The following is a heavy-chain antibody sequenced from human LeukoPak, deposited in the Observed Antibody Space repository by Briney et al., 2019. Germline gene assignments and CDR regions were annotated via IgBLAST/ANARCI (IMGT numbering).Heavy chain of an antibody. CDR3: TRDRSRAEDD. V-gene: IGHV3-7*01. Sequence: GGSLRLSCAASGFTFSGHWMSWVRQAPGKGLEWVANINQGGSDKYYVDSVKGRFTISRDNANNLLYLQMNSRRGEDTAVYYCTRDRSRAEDDWGQGTLVTVSS. J-gene: IGHJ4*02. D-gene: IGHD1-14*01. CDR1: GFTFSGHW. CDR2: INQGGSDK.